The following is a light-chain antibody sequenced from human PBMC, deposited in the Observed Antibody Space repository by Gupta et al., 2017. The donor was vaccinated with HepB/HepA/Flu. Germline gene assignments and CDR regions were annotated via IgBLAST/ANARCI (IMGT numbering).Light chain of an antibody. Sequence: DVVMTQSPLSLPVTLGQPASISCRSSQSFGHTDGNTYLNWFHQRPGHSPRRLIFKVSNRDSGDTDRFSGSGEEKLFTLDSSRGEDEDGGIYYGRQGKHPVTFGQGTHME. CDR2: KVS. J-gene: IGKJ5*01. CDR3: RQGKHPVT. V-gene: IGKV2-30*02. CDR1: QSFGHTDGNTY.